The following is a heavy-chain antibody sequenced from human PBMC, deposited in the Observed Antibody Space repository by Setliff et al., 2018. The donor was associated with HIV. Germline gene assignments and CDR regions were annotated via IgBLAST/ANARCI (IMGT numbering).Heavy chain of an antibody. CDR2: IIPNSAGT. CDR1: GYTFTGYF. J-gene: IGHJ3*02. Sequence: AASVKVSCKASGYTFTGYFIHWVRQAPGQGLEWMGRIIPNSAGTNYAQKFQGRVTMTRDTSISTAHMELSRLRSDDTAVYYCATKVYCTNGVCLDAFDIWGQGTMVTVSS. D-gene: IGHD2-8*01. CDR3: ATKVYCTNGVCLDAFDI. V-gene: IGHV1-2*06.